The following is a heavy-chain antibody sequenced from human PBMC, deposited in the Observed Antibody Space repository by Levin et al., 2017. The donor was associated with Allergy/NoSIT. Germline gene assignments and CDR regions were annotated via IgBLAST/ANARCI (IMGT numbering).Heavy chain of an antibody. CDR1: GGSFSGYY. V-gene: IGHV4-34*01. D-gene: IGHD6-6*01. CDR2: INHSGST. CDR3: ARGVAARRVAGNWYFDL. J-gene: IGHJ2*01. Sequence: SETLSLTCAVYGGSFSGYYWSWIRQPPGKGLEWIGEINHSGSTNYNPSLKSRVTISVDTSKNQFSLKLSSVTAADTAVYYCARGVAARRVAGNWYFDLWGRGTLVTVSS.